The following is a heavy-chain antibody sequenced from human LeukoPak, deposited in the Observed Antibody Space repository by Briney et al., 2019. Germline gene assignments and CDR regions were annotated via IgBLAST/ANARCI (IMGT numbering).Heavy chain of an antibody. D-gene: IGHD2-2*01. CDR3: ARLSSSTSTHDY. Sequence: GASVKVSCKASGYTFTSYYMHWVRQAPGQGLEWMGIINPSGGSTSYAQKFQGRVTMTRDMSTSTVYMELSSPRSEDTAVYYCARLSSSTSTHDYWGQGTLVTVSS. V-gene: IGHV1-46*01. CDR2: INPSGGST. CDR1: GYTFTSYY. J-gene: IGHJ4*02.